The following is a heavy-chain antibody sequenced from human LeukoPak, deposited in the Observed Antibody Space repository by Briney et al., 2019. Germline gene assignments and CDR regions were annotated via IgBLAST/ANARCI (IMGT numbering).Heavy chain of an antibody. Sequence: PGGSLGLSCAASGFTFSSYSMNWVRQAPGKGLEWVSYISSSSSTIYYADSVKGRFTISRDNSKNTLYLQMNSLRAEDTAVYYCAKYTPTYDFWSGRSDYWSQGTLVTVSS. CDR2: ISSSSSTI. CDR3: AKYTPTYDFWSGRSDY. J-gene: IGHJ4*02. CDR1: GFTFSSYS. D-gene: IGHD3-3*01. V-gene: IGHV3-48*01.